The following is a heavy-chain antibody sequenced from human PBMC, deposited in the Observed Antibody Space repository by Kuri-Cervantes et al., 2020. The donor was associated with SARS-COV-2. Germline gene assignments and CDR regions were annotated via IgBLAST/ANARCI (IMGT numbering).Heavy chain of an antibody. CDR2: FSAYNGNT. D-gene: IGHD6-19*01. CDR1: VYTFTSYG. Sequence: ASVKISCKASVYTFTSYGISWLRQAPGQGLVWMGWFSAYNGNTNYAQKLQGRVSMTTDTSTSTAYMELRSLRSDDTAVSYCGRDSLAVDGYLVDWGQGTLVTVSS. CDR3: GRDSLAVDGYLVD. J-gene: IGHJ4*02. V-gene: IGHV1-18*04.